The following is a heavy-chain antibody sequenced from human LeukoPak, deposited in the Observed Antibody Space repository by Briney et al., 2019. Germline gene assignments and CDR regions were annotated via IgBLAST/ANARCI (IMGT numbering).Heavy chain of an antibody. Sequence: PGGSLRLSCAASGFTFSRYGMHWVRQAPGKGLERVAAIQSDGSKEYYSESERGRFTISRDDSKSTVYLQLNSLRVEDTAVYYCARDLAVGVCEFWGQGTLVIVSS. J-gene: IGHJ4*02. D-gene: IGHD6-19*01. CDR3: ARDLAVGVCEF. CDR2: IQSDGSKE. CDR1: GFTFSRYG. V-gene: IGHV3-33*01.